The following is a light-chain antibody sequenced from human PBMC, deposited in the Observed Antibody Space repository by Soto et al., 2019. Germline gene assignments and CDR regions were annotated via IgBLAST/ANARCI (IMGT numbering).Light chain of an antibody. Sequence: VMTQSPATLSVSPGERATLSCRASQNLRSSLAWYQQKPGQAPRLLIYGASRRATGIPDRFSGSGSGTDFTLTISRLEPEDFAVYYCQQYGSSLSITFGQGTRLEIK. CDR1: QNLRSS. J-gene: IGKJ5*01. CDR3: QQYGSSLSIT. V-gene: IGKV3-20*01. CDR2: GAS.